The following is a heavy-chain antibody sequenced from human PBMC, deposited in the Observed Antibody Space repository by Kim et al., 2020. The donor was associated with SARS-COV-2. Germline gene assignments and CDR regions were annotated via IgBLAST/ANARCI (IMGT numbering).Heavy chain of an antibody. CDR2: IIPILGIA. D-gene: IGHD3-22*01. Sequence: SVKVSCKASGGTFISYAISWVRQAPGQGLEWMGRIIPILGIANYAQKFQGRVTITADKSTSTAYMELRSLRSEDTAVHYCARGDYYDSSGVTRRDYWGQGTLLTVSS. CDR1: GGTFISYA. V-gene: IGHV1-69*04. CDR3: ARGDYYDSSGVTRRDY. J-gene: IGHJ4*02.